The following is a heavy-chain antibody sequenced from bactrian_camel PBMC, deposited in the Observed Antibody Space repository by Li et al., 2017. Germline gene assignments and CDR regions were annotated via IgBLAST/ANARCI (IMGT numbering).Heavy chain of an antibody. V-gene: IGHV3S57*01. CDR2: IDGGGTV. D-gene: IGHD1*01. J-gene: IGHJ6*01. CDR1: GSTARINY. CDR3: AADIGLTTGADYLLRSRGFAY. Sequence: HVQLVESGGDSVQAGGSPRLSCAASGSTARINYMGWFRQRTGRSVKEREGVAVIDGGGTVSYGDSVKGRFTVSRDNAKNTLYLQMNDLKEDYTAMYYCAADIGLTTGADYLLRSRGFAYWGQGTQVTVS.